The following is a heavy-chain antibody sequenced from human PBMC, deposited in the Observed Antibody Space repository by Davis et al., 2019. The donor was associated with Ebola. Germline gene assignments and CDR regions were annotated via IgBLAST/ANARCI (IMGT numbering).Heavy chain of an antibody. V-gene: IGHV1-69*13. J-gene: IGHJ5*02. CDR2: IIPIFGTA. Sequence: AASVKVSCKASGYTFTSYAISWVRQAPGQGLEWMGGIIPIFGTANYAQKFQGRVTITADESTSTAYMELSSLRSEDTAVYYCARDDYGDNWFDPWGQGTLVTVSS. CDR3: ARDDYGDNWFDP. CDR1: GYTFTSYA. D-gene: IGHD4-17*01.